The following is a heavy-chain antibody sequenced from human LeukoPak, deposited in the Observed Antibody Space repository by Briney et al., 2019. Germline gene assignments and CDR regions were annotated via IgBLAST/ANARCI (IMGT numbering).Heavy chain of an antibody. V-gene: IGHV3-64*01. D-gene: IGHD3-22*01. J-gene: IGHJ4*02. Sequence: GGSLRLSCAASGFTFSSYAMHWVRQAPGKGLEYVSAISSNGSSTYYANSVKGRFTISRDNSKNTLYLQMGSLRAEDMAVYYCARAAHHYYDSSGYYYGYWGQGTLVTVSS. CDR1: GFTFSSYA. CDR2: ISSNGSST. CDR3: ARAAHHYYDSSGYYYGY.